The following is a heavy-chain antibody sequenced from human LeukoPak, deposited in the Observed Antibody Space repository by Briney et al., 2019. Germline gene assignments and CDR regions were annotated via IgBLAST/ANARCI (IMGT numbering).Heavy chain of an antibody. D-gene: IGHD6-19*01. CDR1: GYTFTSYD. CDR3: ARVTPLYSSGPFDY. J-gene: IGHJ4*02. Sequence: EASVKVSCKASGYTFTSYDINWVRQATGQGLEWMGWMNPNSGNTGYAQKFQGRVTITRNTSISTAYMELSSLRSEDTAVYYCARVTPLYSSGPFDYWGQGTLVTVSS. CDR2: MNPNSGNT. V-gene: IGHV1-8*03.